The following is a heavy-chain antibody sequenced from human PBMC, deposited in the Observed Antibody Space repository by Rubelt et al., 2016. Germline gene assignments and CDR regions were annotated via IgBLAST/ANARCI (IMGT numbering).Heavy chain of an antibody. V-gene: IGHV3-23*01. CDR2: VSGSGGR. D-gene: IGHD3-3*01. Sequence: EVQLLESGGGSVQPGGSLRLSCGASGFTFSSYVMSWVRQAPGKGLEWVSAVSGSGGRYYADSVKGRFTISRDNSMNTLYLQMNSLRAEDTAVYYCATTPRYDFWSGVPWGQGTPVTVSS. J-gene: IGHJ5*02. CDR1: GFTFSSYV. CDR3: ATTPRYDFWSGVP.